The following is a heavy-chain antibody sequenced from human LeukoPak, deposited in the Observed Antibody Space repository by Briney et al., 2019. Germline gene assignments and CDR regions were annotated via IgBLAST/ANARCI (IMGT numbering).Heavy chain of an antibody. CDR3: ARDTKTTTIAGGNDY. CDR1: GYTLTSYG. V-gene: IGHV1-18*01. D-gene: IGHD3-16*01. J-gene: IGHJ4*02. Sequence: ASVKVSCKASGYTLTSYGISWVRQAPGQGLEWMGWISAYNGDTHYAQKLQGRVSLTTDTSTSTAYMELRSLTSDDTAVYFCARDTKTTTIAGGNDYWGQGTLVTVSS. CDR2: ISAYNGDT.